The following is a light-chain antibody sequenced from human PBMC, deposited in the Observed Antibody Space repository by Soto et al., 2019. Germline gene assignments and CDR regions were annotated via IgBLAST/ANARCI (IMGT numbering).Light chain of an antibody. J-gene: IGKJ5*01. V-gene: IGKV2-28*01. CDR2: LGS. CDR1: QSLLPSNGNKS. CDR3: MQALQTPIT. Sequence: DIVMTQSPLSLPVTPGEPASISCRASQSLLPSNGNKSLEWYLQKPGQSPQLLIYLGSNRATGVPDRFSGSGSDTDFTLKISRVEAEDVGVYYCMQALQTPITFGQGTLLEIK.